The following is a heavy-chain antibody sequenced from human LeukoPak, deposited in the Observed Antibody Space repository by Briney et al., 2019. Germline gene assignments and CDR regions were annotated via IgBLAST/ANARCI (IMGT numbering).Heavy chain of an antibody. V-gene: IGHV1-2*02. Sequence: ASVKVSCKASGYTFTGYYMHWVRQAPGQGLEWMGWIDPNSGATNYAQRFQGRVTMTRDTSIRTSYMELSSLGSDDTAVYYCARVDLGFGYLYHPLDYWGQGTLVTVSS. J-gene: IGHJ4*02. CDR2: IDPNSGAT. D-gene: IGHD3-10*01. CDR3: ARVDLGFGYLYHPLDY. CDR1: GYTFTGYY.